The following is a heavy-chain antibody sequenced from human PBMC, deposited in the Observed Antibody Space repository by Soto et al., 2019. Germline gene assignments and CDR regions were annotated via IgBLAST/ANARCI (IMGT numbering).Heavy chain of an antibody. V-gene: IGHV3-30-3*01. Sequence: QVQLVESGGGVVQPGRSLRLSCEASGFTFSSYAMHWVRQAPGKGLEWVAVISYDGSNKYYADSVKGRFTISGDNSKNTLYLQMNSRRDEDTDVYYCARANCSGGSCRDYLGQVSLGTVSA. CDR1: GFTFSSYA. J-gene: IGHJ4*02. CDR2: ISYDGSNK. CDR3: ARANCSGGSCRDY. D-gene: IGHD2-15*01.